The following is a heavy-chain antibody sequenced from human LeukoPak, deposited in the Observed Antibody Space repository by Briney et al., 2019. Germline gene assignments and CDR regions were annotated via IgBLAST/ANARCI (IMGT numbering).Heavy chain of an antibody. V-gene: IGHV3-23*01. CDR3: AKTRGWPYYFDY. CDR1: GFTFSSYG. D-gene: IGHD6-19*01. Sequence: PGGSLRLSCAASGFTFSSYGMSWVRQAPGKGLEWVSVISGSGGSTYYADSVKGRFTISRDNYKNTLYLQMNSLRAEDTAVYYCAKTRGWPYYFDYWGQGTLVTVSS. CDR2: ISGSGGST. J-gene: IGHJ4*02.